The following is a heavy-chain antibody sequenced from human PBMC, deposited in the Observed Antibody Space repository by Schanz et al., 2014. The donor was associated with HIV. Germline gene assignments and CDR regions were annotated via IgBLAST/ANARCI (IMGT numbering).Heavy chain of an antibody. CDR1: GETFSNYV. CDR3: ARDSPVAAGTLDY. J-gene: IGHJ4*02. D-gene: IGHD6-13*01. CDR2: IIPIFDTT. Sequence: QVQLVQSGAEVKKPGSSVRVSCKASGETFSNYVISWVRQAPGQGLEWMGGIIPIFDTTNYAQKFQGRVTITADESTSTAHMELSSLRSEDTAVYYCARDSPVAAGTLDYWGQGTLVTVSS. V-gene: IGHV1-69*01.